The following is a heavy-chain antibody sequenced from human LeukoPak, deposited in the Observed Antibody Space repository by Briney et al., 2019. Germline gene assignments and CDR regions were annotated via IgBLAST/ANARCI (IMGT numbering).Heavy chain of an antibody. J-gene: IGHJ6*03. D-gene: IGHD2-21*01. CDR3: ATVGVVVPTTMNYYYMDV. CDR2: IYYSGST. CDR1: GGSISSYY. V-gene: IGHV4-59*01. Sequence: SETLSLTCTVSGGSISSYYWSWIRQPPGKGLEWIGYIYYSGSTNYNPSLKSRVTISVDTSKNQFSLKLSFVTAADTAVYYCATVGVVVPTTMNYYYMDVWGKGTTVTVSS.